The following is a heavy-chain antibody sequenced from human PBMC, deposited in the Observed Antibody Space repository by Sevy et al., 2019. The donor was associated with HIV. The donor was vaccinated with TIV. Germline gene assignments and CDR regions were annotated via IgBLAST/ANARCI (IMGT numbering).Heavy chain of an antibody. CDR2: VSWNGRSL. V-gene: IGHV3-9*01. D-gene: IGHD3-10*01. CDR3: ARDAGTGGSYMGYYFGMDV. J-gene: IGHJ6*02. Sequence: SLKISCAASGFTFDDHGMHWVREIPGKGLEWVSGVSWNGRSLGYADTVKGRFTISRDNAKKSVSLQMNSLRTEDTALYYCARDAGTGGSYMGYYFGMDVWGQGITVTVSS. CDR1: GFTFDDHG.